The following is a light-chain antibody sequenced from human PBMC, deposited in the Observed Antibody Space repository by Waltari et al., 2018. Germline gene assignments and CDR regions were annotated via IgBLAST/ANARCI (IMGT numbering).Light chain of an antibody. CDR3: HQRRNWPGT. CDR2: DAS. Sequence: EIVLTQSPVTLSLSPGDRATLSCRASQNIINFLAWYQQKPGQAPRLLIFDASKRATGIPARFSGSGSGTDFTLTISSLEPEDFAVYYCHQRRNWPGTFGQGTKVEIK. CDR1: QNIINF. J-gene: IGKJ1*01. V-gene: IGKV3-11*01.